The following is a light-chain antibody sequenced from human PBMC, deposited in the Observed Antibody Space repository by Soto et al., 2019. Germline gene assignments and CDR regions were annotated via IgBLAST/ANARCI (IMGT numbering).Light chain of an antibody. CDR3: QRYGSSGT. CDR1: QSVSSS. Sequence: EIVLTQSPATLSLSPCERATLSSRASQSVSSSLAWYQQKPGQAPRLLIYGASNRATGIPDRFSGSGSGTDFTLTISRLEPEDFAVYYCQRYGSSGTFGQGTKVDNK. V-gene: IGKV3-20*01. CDR2: GAS. J-gene: IGKJ1*01.